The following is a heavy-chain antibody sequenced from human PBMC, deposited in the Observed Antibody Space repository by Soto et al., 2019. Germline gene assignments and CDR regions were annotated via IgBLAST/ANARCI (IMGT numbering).Heavy chain of an antibody. Sequence: PGGSLRLSCAASGFTFSSYSMNWVRQAPGKGLEWVSYISSSSSTIYYADSVKGRFTISRDNAKNSLYLQMNSLRDEDTAVYYCAREVVAATNGAFDIWGQGTMVTVSS. CDR3: AREVVAATNGAFDI. J-gene: IGHJ3*02. V-gene: IGHV3-48*02. CDR2: ISSSSSTI. CDR1: GFTFSSYS. D-gene: IGHD2-15*01.